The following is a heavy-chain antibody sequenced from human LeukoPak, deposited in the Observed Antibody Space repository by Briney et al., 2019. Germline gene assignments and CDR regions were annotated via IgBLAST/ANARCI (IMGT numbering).Heavy chain of an antibody. V-gene: IGHV3-7*03. CDR3: ARGGGLDV. Sequence: PGGSLRLSCAASGFTVSSTHMVWVRQAPGKGLEWVASINHNGNVNYYVDSVKGRFTISRDNAKNSLYLQMSNLRAEDTAVYFCARGGGLDVWGQGATVTVSS. CDR1: GFTVSSTH. CDR2: INHNGNVN. D-gene: IGHD3-16*01. J-gene: IGHJ6*02.